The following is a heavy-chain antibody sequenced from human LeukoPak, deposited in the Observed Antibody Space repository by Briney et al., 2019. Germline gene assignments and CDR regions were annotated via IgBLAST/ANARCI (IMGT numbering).Heavy chain of an antibody. CDR3: ARAPKGMTTVRYYYYYYMDV. D-gene: IGHD4-11*01. V-gene: IGHV4-31*03. J-gene: IGHJ6*03. CDR1: SGSITSGGYY. CDR2: IYYSGST. Sequence: SETLSLTCTVSSGSITSGGYYWNWIRQHPGKGPEWIGYIYYSGSTFYNPSLKSRVTMSVDTSKNQFSLKLSSVTAADTAVYYCARAPKGMTTVRYYYYYYMDVWGKGTTVTVSS.